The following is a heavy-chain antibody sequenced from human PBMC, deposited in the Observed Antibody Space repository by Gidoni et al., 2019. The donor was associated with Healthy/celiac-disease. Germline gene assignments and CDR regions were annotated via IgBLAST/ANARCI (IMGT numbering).Heavy chain of an antibody. V-gene: IGHV3-74*01. CDR1: GFPFSSYW. D-gene: IGHD3-16*02. J-gene: IGHJ4*02. CDR2: MNSDGSST. CDR3: AREWVDDYVWGSYPSGYDY. Sequence: EVQLVESGGGLVQPGGSLRLSCAASGFPFSSYWMHWVRQAPGKGLVWVSRMNSDGSSTSYADSVKGRFTISRDNAKNTLYLQMNSLRAEDTAVYYCAREWVDDYVWGSYPSGYDYWGQGTLVTVSS.